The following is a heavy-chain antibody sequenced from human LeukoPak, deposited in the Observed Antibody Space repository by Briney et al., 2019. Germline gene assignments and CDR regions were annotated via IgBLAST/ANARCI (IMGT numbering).Heavy chain of an antibody. V-gene: IGHV3-7*05. J-gene: IGHJ4*02. CDR2: VKQDGSEK. D-gene: IGHD2-21*01. CDR3: ARDLFRSSDY. Sequence: PGGSLRLSCAASGFTFSSYWMSWVRQTPGKGLEWVANVKQDGSEKYYVDSVKGRFTISRDNAENSLYLQMNSLRAEDTAVYYCARDLFRSSDYWGQGTLVTVSS. CDR1: GFTFSSYW.